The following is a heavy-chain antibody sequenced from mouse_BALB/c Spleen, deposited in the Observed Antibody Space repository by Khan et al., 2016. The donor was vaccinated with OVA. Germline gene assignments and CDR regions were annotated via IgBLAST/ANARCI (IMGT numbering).Heavy chain of an antibody. CDR1: GYTFTDYY. Sequence: VQLQESGTELARPGASVKLSCKASGYTFTDYYITWVKQRSRQGLEWIGEIYPGSGNTYYNENFKVKASLTAEKSSNTAYLELTSLTTEDSAVYFCARVDTTSLDCWGKGTTLTVSA. V-gene: IGHV1-76*01. CDR2: IYPGSGNT. CDR3: ARVDTTSLDC. D-gene: IGHD2-3*01. J-gene: IGHJ2*01.